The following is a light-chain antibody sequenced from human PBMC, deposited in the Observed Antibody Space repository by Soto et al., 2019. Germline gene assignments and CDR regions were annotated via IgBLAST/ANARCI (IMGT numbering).Light chain of an antibody. Sequence: EVVLTQSPATLSLSPGEGATLSCRASQSVCRYLGWYQHKPGQAPSLLIYDSTNRAAGIPARFSGGGSGTEFTLTISSLEPEDFAFYFCHQRSTWPRTFGRGNKVEI. CDR1: QSVCRY. CDR3: HQRSTWPRT. CDR2: DST. V-gene: IGKV3-11*01. J-gene: IGKJ1*01.